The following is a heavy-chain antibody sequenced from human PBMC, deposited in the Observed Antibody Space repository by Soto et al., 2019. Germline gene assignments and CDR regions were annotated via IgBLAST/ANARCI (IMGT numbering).Heavy chain of an antibody. D-gene: IGHD6-19*01. V-gene: IGHV4-59*01. J-gene: IGHJ4*02. CDR2: IYYSGST. Sequence: SETLSLTCTVSGGSISSYYWSWIRQPPGKGLEWIGYIYYSGSTNYNPSLKSRVTISLDTSKNQFSLKLSSVTAADTAVYYCARGRVAVAGTLGDFDYCGQGTLVTVSS. CDR3: ARGRVAVAGTLGDFDY. CDR1: GGSISSYY.